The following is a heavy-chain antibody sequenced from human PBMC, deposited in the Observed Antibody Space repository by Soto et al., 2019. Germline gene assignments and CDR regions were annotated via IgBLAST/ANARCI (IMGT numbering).Heavy chain of an antibody. CDR3: ARRDCGGDCYSWYY. V-gene: IGHV4-39*01. D-gene: IGHD2-21*02. J-gene: IGHJ4*02. CDR2: INYSGST. Sequence: ASETLSLTCTVSDGSIDSSAYSWGRIRQPPGKGLEWIGSINYSGSTYYSPSLKSRVTISIDTSRNQFSLRLSSVTAADTAVYYCARRDCGGDCYSWYYWGQGTLVTVSS. CDR1: DGSIDSSAYS.